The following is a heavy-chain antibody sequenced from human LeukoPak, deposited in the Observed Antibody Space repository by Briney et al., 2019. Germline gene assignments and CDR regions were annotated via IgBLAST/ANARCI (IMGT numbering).Heavy chain of an antibody. D-gene: IGHD2-2*01. Sequence: EASVKVSCKASGYTFTSYDINWVRQATGQGLEWMGWMNPNSGNTGYAQKFQGRVTMTRNTSISTAYMELSSLRSEDTAVYYCARDWFVVVPAARINWFDPWGQGTLVTVSS. J-gene: IGHJ5*02. V-gene: IGHV1-8*01. CDR2: MNPNSGNT. CDR1: GYTFTSYD. CDR3: ARDWFVVVPAARINWFDP.